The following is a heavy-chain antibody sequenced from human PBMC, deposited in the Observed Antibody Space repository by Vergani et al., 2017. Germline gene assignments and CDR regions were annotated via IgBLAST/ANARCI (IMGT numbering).Heavy chain of an antibody. CDR3: TTDPRYCGDGSCYWLRDHHYYGMDV. D-gene: IGHD2-21*01. Sequence: EVQLVESGGGIVKPGGYLRLSCVASGFSFRNAWMTWVRRTPGKGLEWVGRIKSTFDRGTTDYAAAVKGRFTISRDDSKNTLFLQMNGLKTEDICVYYCTTDPRYCGDGSCYWLRDHHYYGMDVWGQGTTVTVSS. J-gene: IGHJ6*02. CDR2: IKSTFDRGTT. V-gene: IGHV3-15*01. CDR1: GFSFRNAW.